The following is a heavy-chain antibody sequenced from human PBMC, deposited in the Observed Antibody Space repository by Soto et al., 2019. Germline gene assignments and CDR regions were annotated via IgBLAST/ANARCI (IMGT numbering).Heavy chain of an antibody. D-gene: IGHD3-10*01. CDR3: ARAGFSYGHLLF. Sequence: SETLSLTCNVSGGPIKTGDYYWDWIRQPPGKGLEWIGYVFYSGATNYSPSLKSRAAISMDTSKNQFSLSLTSVTAADTAVYYCARAGFSYGHLLFWGQGIRVTVSS. V-gene: IGHV4-30-4*01. CDR1: GGPIKTGDYY. CDR2: VFYSGAT. J-gene: IGHJ4*02.